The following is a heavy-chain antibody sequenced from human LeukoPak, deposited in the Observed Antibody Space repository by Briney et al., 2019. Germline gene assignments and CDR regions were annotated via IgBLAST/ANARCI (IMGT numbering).Heavy chain of an antibody. Sequence: PRGSLRLSCAASGFTFSDHYMDWVRQAPGKGLEWVCRIRNKANSYTTEYAASVKGRFSISRDESENLVYLQMNSLKTEDTAVYYCARGPSISTTHTVYYYGMDVWGKGTTVTVSS. D-gene: IGHD1-1*01. CDR2: IRNKANSYTT. CDR3: ARGPSISTTHTVYYYGMDV. CDR1: GFTFSDHY. J-gene: IGHJ6*04. V-gene: IGHV3-72*01.